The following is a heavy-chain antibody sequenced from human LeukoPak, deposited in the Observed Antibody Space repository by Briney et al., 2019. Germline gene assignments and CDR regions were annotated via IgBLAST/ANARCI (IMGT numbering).Heavy chain of an antibody. CDR3: ASFGIAAADNFDY. V-gene: IGHV4-4*02. Sequence: SGTLSLTCAVSGGSISSSNWWSWVRQPPGKGLEWIGEIYHSGSTNYNPSLKSRVTISVDKSKNQFSLKLSSVTAADTAVYYCASFGIAAADNFDYWGQGTLVTVSS. D-gene: IGHD6-13*01. CDR1: GGSISSSNW. CDR2: IYHSGST. J-gene: IGHJ4*02.